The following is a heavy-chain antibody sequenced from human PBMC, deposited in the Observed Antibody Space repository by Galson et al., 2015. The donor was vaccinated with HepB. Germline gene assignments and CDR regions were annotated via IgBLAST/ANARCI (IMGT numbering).Heavy chain of an antibody. CDR2: ISSSSNHT. CDR1: GFIFSHYN. V-gene: IGHV3-21*01. CDR3: AREGRGYYFDH. Sequence: SLRLSCAASGFIFSHYNMNWVRQAPGKGLEWVSSISSSSNHTYYADSVKGRFSISRDNARNSLDLPLNSLRVEATAVYFCAREGRGYYFDHWGQGTLLTVSS. J-gene: IGHJ4*02. D-gene: IGHD6-25*01.